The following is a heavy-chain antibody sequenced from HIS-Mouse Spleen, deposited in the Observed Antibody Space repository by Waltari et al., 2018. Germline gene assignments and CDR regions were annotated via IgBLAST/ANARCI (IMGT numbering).Heavy chain of an antibody. CDR2: INPNSGGT. CDR1: GYTFTGYY. V-gene: IGHV1-2*02. Sequence: QVQLVQSGAEVKKPGASVKVSCKASGYTFTGYYRHWARQAPGQGLEWMGWINPNSGGTNYAQKFQGRVTMTRDTSISTAYMELSRLRSDDTAVYYCARWEVVTAPDAFDIWGQGTMVTVSS. CDR3: ARWEVVTAPDAFDI. J-gene: IGHJ3*02. D-gene: IGHD2-21*02.